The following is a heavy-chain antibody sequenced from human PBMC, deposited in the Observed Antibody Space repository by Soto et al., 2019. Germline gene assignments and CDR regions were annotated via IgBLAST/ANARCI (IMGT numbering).Heavy chain of an antibody. CDR2: INHSGST. D-gene: IGHD6-6*01. CDR3: ARLTAPISSSGNYYMDV. CDR1: GGSFSGYY. Sequence: SETLSLTCAVYGGSFSGYYWSWIRQPPGKGLEWIGEINHSGSTNYNPSLKSRVTISVDTSKNQFSLKPSSVTAADTAVYYCARLTAPISSSGNYYMDVWGKGTTVTVSS. J-gene: IGHJ6*03. V-gene: IGHV4-34*01.